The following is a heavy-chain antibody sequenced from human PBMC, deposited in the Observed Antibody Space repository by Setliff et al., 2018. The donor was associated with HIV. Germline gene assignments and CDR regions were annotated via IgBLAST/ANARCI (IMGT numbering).Heavy chain of an antibody. J-gene: IGHJ6*03. CDR3: ARARLRNYYYYMDV. CDR2: IASASSST. CDR1: GFTLSDYE. D-gene: IGHD5-12*01. V-gene: IGHV3-48*03. Sequence: GGSLRLSCAASGFTLSDYEMNWVRQAPGKGPEWISFIASASSSTYYAASVKGRFTISRDNAEYSLHLQMNSLRAEDTAVYYCARARLRNYYYYMDVWAKGTTVTVSS.